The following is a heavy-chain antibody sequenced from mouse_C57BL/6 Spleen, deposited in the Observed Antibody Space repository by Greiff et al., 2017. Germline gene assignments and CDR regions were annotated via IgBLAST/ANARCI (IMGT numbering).Heavy chain of an antibody. CDR3: ARQEGALYVVTIAMDY. Sequence: QVQLQQPGAELVKPGASVKLSCKASGYTFTSYWMHWVKQRPGRGLEWIGRIDPNSGGTKYNEKFKSKATLTVDKPSSTAYMQLSSLTSEDSAVYYCARQEGALYVVTIAMDYWGQGTSVTVSS. J-gene: IGHJ4*01. V-gene: IGHV1-72*01. CDR2: IDPNSGGT. D-gene: IGHD2-12*01. CDR1: GYTFTSYW.